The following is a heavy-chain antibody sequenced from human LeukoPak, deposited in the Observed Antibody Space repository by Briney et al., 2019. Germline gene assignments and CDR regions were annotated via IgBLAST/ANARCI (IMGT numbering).Heavy chain of an antibody. D-gene: IGHD3-10*01. CDR2: FDPEDGET. J-gene: IGHJ3*02. CDR1: GYTLTELS. V-gene: IGHV1-24*01. CDR3: ATEDRMVRGVIGAFDI. Sequence: ASVKVSCKVSGYTLTELSMHWARQAPGKGLEWMGGFDPEDGETIYAQKFQGRVTMTEDTSTDTAYMELSSLRSEDTAVYYCATEDRMVRGVIGAFDIWGQGTMVTVSS.